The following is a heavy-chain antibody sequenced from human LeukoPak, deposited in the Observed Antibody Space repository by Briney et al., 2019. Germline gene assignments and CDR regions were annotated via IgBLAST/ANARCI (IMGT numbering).Heavy chain of an antibody. J-gene: IGHJ6*03. CDR2: IIPIFGTA. CDR3: ARGYCSGGSCHDHYDYFYMDV. V-gene: IGHV1-69*06. D-gene: IGHD2-15*01. CDR1: GGTFSGYA. Sequence: SVKVFCTASGGTFSGYAISWVRQAPGQGLEWMGRIIPIFGTANYAQKFQGRVTITADKSTSTAYMELSSLRSEDTAVYYCARGYCSGGSCHDHYDYFYMDVAGKATTVTVSS.